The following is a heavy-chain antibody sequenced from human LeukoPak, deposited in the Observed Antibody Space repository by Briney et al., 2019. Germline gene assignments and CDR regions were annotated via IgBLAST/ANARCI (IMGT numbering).Heavy chain of an antibody. D-gene: IGHD6-19*01. V-gene: IGHV3-23*01. CDR3: AKDEAVAGTGSYYGMDV. CDR2: ISGSGGST. Sequence: GGSLRLSCAASGFTFSSYAMSWVRQAPGKGLEWVSAISGSGGSTYYADSVKGRFTISRDNSKNTLYLQMNSLRAEDTAVYYCAKDEAVAGTGSYYGMDVWGQGTTVTVSS. CDR1: GFTFSSYA. J-gene: IGHJ6*02.